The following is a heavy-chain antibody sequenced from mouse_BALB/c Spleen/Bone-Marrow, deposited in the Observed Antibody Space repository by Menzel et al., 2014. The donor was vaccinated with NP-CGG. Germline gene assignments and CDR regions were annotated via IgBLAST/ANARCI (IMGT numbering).Heavy chain of an antibody. CDR2: IDTSDSYT. Sequence: SGTELVMPGASVKMSCKASGYAFTDRWIHWVKQRPGQGLEWIGAIDTSDSYTNYNQKFKGKATLTVDESSSTAYIHLSSLTSEDSAVYYCARGGDDSSLDYWGQRTSVTVSS. CDR3: ARGGDDSSLDY. V-gene: IGHV1-69*01. D-gene: IGHD2-4*01. CDR1: GYAFTDRW. J-gene: IGHJ4*01.